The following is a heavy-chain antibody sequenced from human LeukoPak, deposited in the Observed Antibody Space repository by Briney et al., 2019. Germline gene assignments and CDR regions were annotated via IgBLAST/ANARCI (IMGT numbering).Heavy chain of an antibody. CDR1: GGSFSGYY. CDR2: INHSGST. V-gene: IGHV4-34*01. J-gene: IGHJ4*02. CDR3: ARGTPELDY. Sequence: SETLSLTCAVYGGSFSGYYWSWIRQPPGKGLEWIGEINHSGSTNYNPSLKSRVTISVDTSKNQFSLKLSSVTAADTAVCYCARGTPELDYWGQGTLVTVSS.